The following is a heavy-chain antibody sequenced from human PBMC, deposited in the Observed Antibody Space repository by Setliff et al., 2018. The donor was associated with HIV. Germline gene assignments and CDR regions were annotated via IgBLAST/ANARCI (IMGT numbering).Heavy chain of an antibody. V-gene: IGHV3-21*01. CDR3: ARDRGAVAGTHGRDYYYYYMDV. D-gene: IGHD6-19*01. Sequence: GGSLRLSCAASGFTFSSYSTNWVRQAPGKGLEWVSSISSSSSYIYYADSVRGRFTISRDNAKNSLYLQMNSLRAEDTAVYYCARDRGAVAGTHGRDYYYYYMDVWGKGTTVTVSS. CDR2: ISSSSSYI. CDR1: GFTFSSYS. J-gene: IGHJ6*03.